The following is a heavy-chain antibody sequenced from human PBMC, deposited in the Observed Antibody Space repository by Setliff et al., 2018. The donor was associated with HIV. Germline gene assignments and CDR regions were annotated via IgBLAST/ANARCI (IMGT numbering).Heavy chain of an antibody. CDR1: GYTFMNFA. CDR3: VRVTSSSTGYNYYYGMDV. V-gene: IGHV1-69*13. J-gene: IGHJ6*02. Sequence: SVKVSCKASGYTFMNFAMHWVRQAPGQGLEWMGGIIPIFGTANYAQKFQGRVTITADESTTTAYMELSSLRSEDTAVYYCVRVTSSSTGYNYYYGMDVWGQGTKVTVSS. CDR2: IIPIFGTA. D-gene: IGHD6-6*01.